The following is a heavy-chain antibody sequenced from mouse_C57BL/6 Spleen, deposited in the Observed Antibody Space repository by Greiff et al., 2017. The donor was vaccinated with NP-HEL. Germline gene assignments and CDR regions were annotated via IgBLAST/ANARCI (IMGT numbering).Heavy chain of an antibody. Sequence: QVQLKESGAELARPGASVKLSCKASGYTFTDYYINWVKQRTGQGLEWIARIYPGSGNTYYNEKFKGKATLTAEKSSSTAYMQLSSLTSEDSAVYFCARHLEWYFDVWGTGTTVTVSS. J-gene: IGHJ1*03. V-gene: IGHV1-76*01. CDR1: GYTFTDYY. CDR3: ARHLEWYFDV. CDR2: IYPGSGNT.